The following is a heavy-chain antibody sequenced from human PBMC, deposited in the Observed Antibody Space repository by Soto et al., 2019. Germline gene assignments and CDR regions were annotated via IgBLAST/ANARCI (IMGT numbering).Heavy chain of an antibody. CDR1: GYTFTSYD. V-gene: IGHV1-8*01. D-gene: IGHD3-3*01. CDR2: MNPNSGNT. Sequence: QVQLVQSGAEVKMPGASVKVSCKASGYTFTSYDINWVRQATGQGLEWMGWMNPNSGNTGYAQKCQGRVTMTRNTSISTAYMELSSLRSEDTAVYYCARTLVYDFWSGYLRDDAFDIWGQGTMVTVSS. CDR3: ARTLVYDFWSGYLRDDAFDI. J-gene: IGHJ3*02.